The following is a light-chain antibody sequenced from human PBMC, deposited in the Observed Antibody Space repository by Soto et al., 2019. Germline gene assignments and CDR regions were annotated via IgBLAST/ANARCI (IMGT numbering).Light chain of an antibody. Sequence: QSALTQPPSASGSPGQSVTISCTGTSSDVGGYKFVSWYRQHPGKAPKLMIFEVDKRPSGVPDRFSGSKSGNTAYLAVSGLQAEDEADYYCTSYAGSNNLLFGGGTKLTVL. CDR2: EVD. V-gene: IGLV2-8*01. J-gene: IGLJ2*01. CDR1: SSDVGGYKF. CDR3: TSYAGSNNLL.